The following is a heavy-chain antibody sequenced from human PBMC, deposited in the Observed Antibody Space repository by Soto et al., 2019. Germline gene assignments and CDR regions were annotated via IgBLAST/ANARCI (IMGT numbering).Heavy chain of an antibody. V-gene: IGHV4-34*01. CDR2: INHTGST. Sequence: SETLSLTCDVYGGSFSGYYWTWIRQSPGKGLEWIGEINHTGSTNYNPSLKSRVTISVDASKNQFSLKLSSVTAADAAVYYCARPRKWLQYFEYWGQGTLVTVSS. CDR1: GGSFSGYY. J-gene: IGHJ4*02. D-gene: IGHD2-8*01. CDR3: ARPRKWLQYFEY.